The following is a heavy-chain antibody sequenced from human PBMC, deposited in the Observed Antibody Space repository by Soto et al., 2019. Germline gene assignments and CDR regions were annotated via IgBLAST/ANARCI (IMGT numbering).Heavy chain of an antibody. CDR3: ARYGSGSYFWFDT. D-gene: IGHD3-10*01. CDR1: GGSFSGYY. V-gene: IGHV4-34*01. CDR2: INHSGST. Sequence: PSETLSLTCTVYGGSFSGYYLSWIRQPPGKGLEGIGEINHSGSTNYNPSLKSRVTISVDTSKNQFSLKLSSVTAADTAVYYCARYGSGSYFWFDTWGQGTLVTVSS. J-gene: IGHJ5*02.